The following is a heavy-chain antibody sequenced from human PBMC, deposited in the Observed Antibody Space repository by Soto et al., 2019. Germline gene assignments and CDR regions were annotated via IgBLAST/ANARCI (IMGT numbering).Heavy chain of an antibody. Sequence: ASVKVSCKASGGTFSSYTISWVRQAPGQGLEWMGRIIPILGIANYAQKFQGRVTITADKSTSTAYMELSSLRSEDTAVYYCARDYGVLRYFDWIRLGGQYNWFDPWGQGTLVTVSS. V-gene: IGHV1-69*04. J-gene: IGHJ5*02. CDR3: ARDYGVLRYFDWIRLGGQYNWFDP. CDR1: GGTFSSYT. CDR2: IIPILGIA. D-gene: IGHD3-9*01.